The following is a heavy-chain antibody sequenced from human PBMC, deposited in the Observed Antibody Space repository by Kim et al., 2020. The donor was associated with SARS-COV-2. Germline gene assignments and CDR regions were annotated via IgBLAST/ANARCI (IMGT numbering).Heavy chain of an antibody. V-gene: IGHV1-18*01. J-gene: IGHJ6*03. CDR3: ARGRAAGYYDFWSGYPSYYYMDV. Sequence: ASVKVSCKASGYTFTSYGISWVRQAPGQGLEWMGWISAYNGNTNYAQKLQGRVTMTTDTSTSTAYMELRSLRSDDTAVYYCARGRAAGYYDFWSGYPSYYYMDVWGKGTKVTVSS. D-gene: IGHD3-3*01. CDR1: GYTFTSYG. CDR2: ISAYNGNT.